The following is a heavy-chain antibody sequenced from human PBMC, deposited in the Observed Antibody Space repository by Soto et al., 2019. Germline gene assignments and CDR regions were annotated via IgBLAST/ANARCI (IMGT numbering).Heavy chain of an antibody. D-gene: IGHD3-3*01. V-gene: IGHV4-59*12. CDR3: ARVSFGVVIMGGMVKRHYFDY. Sequence: ASGTLSLTCSLSGGAIGGYYWGWVRQPPGEALEWVGYVSYSGSTDYHPSLKSRVSISVDTSKNQFSLKLSSVTAADTAVYYCARVSFGVVIMGGMVKRHYFDYWGQGTLVTVSS. CDR2: VSYSGST. J-gene: IGHJ4*02. CDR1: GGAIGGYY.